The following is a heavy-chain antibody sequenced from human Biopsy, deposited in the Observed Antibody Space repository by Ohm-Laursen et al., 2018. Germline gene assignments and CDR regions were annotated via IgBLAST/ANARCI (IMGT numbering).Heavy chain of an antibody. CDR2: INHSGRT. Sequence: SQTLSLTCAVYGESFNGYYRSWIRQTPGKGLEWIGEINHSGRTNYNPSPKSRVTISVDTSKNQFSLKVRSVTAADTAVYYCVRGVDYYDPYHYYALDVWGQGTTVTVSS. J-gene: IGHJ6*02. V-gene: IGHV4-34*01. CDR1: GESFNGYY. CDR3: VRGVDYYDPYHYYALDV. D-gene: IGHD3-22*01.